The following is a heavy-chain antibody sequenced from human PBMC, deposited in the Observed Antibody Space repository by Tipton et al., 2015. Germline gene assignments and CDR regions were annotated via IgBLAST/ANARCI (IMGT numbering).Heavy chain of an antibody. CDR3: ARAYYFDSRAAYYFDD. Sequence: TLSLTCTVSGGSISTYSWNWIRQPPGKGLEWIGYIYSSGRTNYNPSLKSRVTISLDTSKNQFSLNLSSVTAADTAVYYCARAYYFDSRAAYYFDDWGQGIPVTVSS. CDR2: IYSSGRT. J-gene: IGHJ4*02. D-gene: IGHD3-22*01. V-gene: IGHV4-59*01. CDR1: GGSISTYS.